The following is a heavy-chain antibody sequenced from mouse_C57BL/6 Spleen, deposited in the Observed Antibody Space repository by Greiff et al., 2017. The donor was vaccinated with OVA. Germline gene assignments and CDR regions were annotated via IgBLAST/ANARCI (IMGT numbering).Heavy chain of an antibody. D-gene: IGHD1-1*01. Sequence: EVMLVESGGGLVKPGGSLKLSCAASGFTFSDYGMHWVRQAPETGLEWVAYLSSGSSTIYYADTVKGRFTISRDNAKNTLFLQMTSLRSEDTAMYYCARNYYGSSYDYAMDYWGQGTSVTVSS. J-gene: IGHJ4*01. CDR3: ARNYYGSSYDYAMDY. CDR1: GFTFSDYG. V-gene: IGHV5-17*01. CDR2: LSSGSSTI.